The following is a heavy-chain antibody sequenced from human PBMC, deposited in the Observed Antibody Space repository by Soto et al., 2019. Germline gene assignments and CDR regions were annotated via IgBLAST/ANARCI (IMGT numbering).Heavy chain of an antibody. J-gene: IGHJ4*02. D-gene: IGHD3-22*01. V-gene: IGHV4-59*12. CDR3: TRLNYYDTSGYPYFFDY. CDR1: GDSMSEFY. CDR2: VHYVGTT. Sequence: SETLSLTCSVSGDSMSEFYWSWIRQSPGKGLEWIGYVHYVGTTKYNPSHKSRVTISVDTSKKQFSLNLRSVTAADTAVYYCTRLNYYDTSGYPYFFDYWGQGAPVTVSA.